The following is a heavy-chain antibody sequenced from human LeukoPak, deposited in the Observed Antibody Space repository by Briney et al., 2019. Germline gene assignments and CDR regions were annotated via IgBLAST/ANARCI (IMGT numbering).Heavy chain of an antibody. V-gene: IGHV1-3*01. CDR2: INAGNGNT. CDR1: GYTFTYYA. J-gene: IGHJ5*02. CDR3: ARGVSASSGWYVIDH. D-gene: IGHD6-19*01. Sequence: ASVKVSCKASGYTFTYYAIQWVRQAPGQRLEWMGWINAGNGNTKYSQKFQGRVTITRYTSASTAYMELRSLRSGDTAVYYCARGVSASSGWYVIDHWGQGTLVTVSS.